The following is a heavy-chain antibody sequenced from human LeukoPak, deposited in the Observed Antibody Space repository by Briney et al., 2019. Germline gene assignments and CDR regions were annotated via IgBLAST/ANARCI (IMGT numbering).Heavy chain of an antibody. D-gene: IGHD6-19*01. CDR3: AKDSPYSSGWYMGCFDY. CDR2: IWYDGSNK. Sequence: PGGSLRLSCAASGFTFNNFGMHWVRQAPGKGLEWLAIIWYDGSNKYYADSVKGRFTISRDNSKNTLYLQMNSLRAEDTAVYYCAKDSPYSSGWYMGCFDYWGQGTLVTVSS. J-gene: IGHJ4*02. CDR1: GFTFNNFG. V-gene: IGHV3-33*06.